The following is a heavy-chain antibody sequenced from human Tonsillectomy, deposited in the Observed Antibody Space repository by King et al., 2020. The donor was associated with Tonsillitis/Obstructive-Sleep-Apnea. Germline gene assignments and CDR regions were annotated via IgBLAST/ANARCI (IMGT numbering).Heavy chain of an antibody. V-gene: IGHV3-23*04. CDR1: GFTFSSYA. Sequence: VQLVESGGGLVQXGGSLRLSCAASGFTFSSYAMSWVRQAPGKGLEWVSAISGSGGSTYXADSVKGRXTXSRDNSKNNXYLQMNSLRAEDSALYYCAXXXXXLLXXXFXSXGXXXLVTVS. CDR2: ISGSGGST. J-gene: IGHJ5*01. CDR3: AXXXXXLLXXXFXS.